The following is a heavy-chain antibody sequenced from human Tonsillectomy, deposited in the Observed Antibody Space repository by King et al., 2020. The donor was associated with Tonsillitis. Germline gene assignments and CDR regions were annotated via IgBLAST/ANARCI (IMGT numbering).Heavy chain of an antibody. V-gene: IGHV4-59*01. CDR2: ISHSGET. J-gene: IGHJ4*02. Sequence: VQLQESGPGLLKPSETLSLTCTVSGGFFNTYYWNWVRQPPGKGLEWIGRISHSGETRYNPSLESRVTISLETSTNQFYLKLTSVTAADTAIYFCAKDLQGTVPRDWGQGTLVIVSS. CDR1: GGFFNTYY. CDR3: AKDLQGTVPRD. D-gene: IGHD1/OR15-1a*01.